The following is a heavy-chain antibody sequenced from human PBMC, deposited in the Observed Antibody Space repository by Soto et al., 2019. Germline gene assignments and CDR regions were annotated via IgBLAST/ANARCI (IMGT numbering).Heavy chain of an antibody. CDR2: IYYSGST. J-gene: IGHJ4*02. V-gene: IGHV4-31*03. CDR1: GGSISSGGYY. CDR3: ARGKMKGYSSGWYERPVDY. D-gene: IGHD6-19*01. Sequence: LSLTCTVSGGSISSGGYYWSWIRQHPGKGLEWIGYIYYSGSTYYNPSLKSRVTISVDTSKNQFSLKLSSVTAADTAVYYCARGKMKGYSSGWYERPVDYWGQGTLVTVSS.